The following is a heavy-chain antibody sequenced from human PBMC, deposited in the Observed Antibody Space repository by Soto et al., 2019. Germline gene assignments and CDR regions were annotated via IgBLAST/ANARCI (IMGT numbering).Heavy chain of an antibody. V-gene: IGHV3-23*01. CDR2: ISGSGGST. CDR3: AKRASRSYFDY. Sequence: EVQLLESGGGLVQPGGSLRLSCAASGFTFSNDAMNRVRQAPGKGLEWISVISGSGGSTYYADSVKGRFTISRDNSKNTLYLQMNSLRAEDTAVYYCAKRASRSYFDYWSQGTLVTVSS. CDR1: GFTFSNDA. J-gene: IGHJ4*02.